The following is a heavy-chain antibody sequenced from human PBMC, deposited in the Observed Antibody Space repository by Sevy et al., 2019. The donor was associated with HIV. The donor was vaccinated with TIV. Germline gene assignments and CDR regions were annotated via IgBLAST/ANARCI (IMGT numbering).Heavy chain of an antibody. CDR1: GFTVSSNY. V-gene: IGHV3-53*01. D-gene: IGHD1-20*01. CDR3: ARARNDLGITGTNGGYYFDY. Sequence: GGSLRLSCAASGFTVSSNYMSWVRQAPGKGLEWVSVIYSGGSTYYAHSVKGRFTISRDNSKNTLYLQRNSLTAEDTAVYYCARARNDLGITGTNGGYYFDYWGQGTLVTVSS. CDR2: IYSGGST. J-gene: IGHJ4*02.